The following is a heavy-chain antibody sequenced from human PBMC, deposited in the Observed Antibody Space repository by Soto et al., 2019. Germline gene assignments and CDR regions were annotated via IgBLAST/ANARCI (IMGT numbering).Heavy chain of an antibody. CDR2: INPSGGST. CDR1: GYTFTSYY. D-gene: IGHD3-22*01. V-gene: IGHV1-46*03. Sequence: GASVKVSCKASGYTFTSYYMHWVRQAPGQGLEWMGIINPSGGSTSYAQKFQGRVTMTRDTSTSTVYMELSSLRSEDTAVYYCAGTYYYDSSGYAFDIWGQGTMVTVSS. J-gene: IGHJ3*02. CDR3: AGTYYYDSSGYAFDI.